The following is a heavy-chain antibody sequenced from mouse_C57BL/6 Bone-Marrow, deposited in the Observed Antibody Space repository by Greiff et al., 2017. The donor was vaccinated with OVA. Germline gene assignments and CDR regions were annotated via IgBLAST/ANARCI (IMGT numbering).Heavy chain of an antibody. D-gene: IGHD1-1*01. J-gene: IGHJ2*01. V-gene: IGHV1-26*01. Sequence: EVQLQQSGPELVKPGASVKISCKASGYTFTDYYMNWVKQSHGKSLEWIGDINPNNGGTSYNQKFKGKATLTVDKSSSTAYMELRSLTSEDSAVYYCARHYTVYYFDYWGQGTTRTVSS. CDR2: INPNNGGT. CDR1: GYTFTDYY. CDR3: ARHYTVYYFDY.